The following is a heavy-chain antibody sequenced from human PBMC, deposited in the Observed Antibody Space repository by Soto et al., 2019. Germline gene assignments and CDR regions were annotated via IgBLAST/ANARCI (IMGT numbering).Heavy chain of an antibody. CDR2: VWYDGSNK. CDR1: GFTFSSYG. CDR3: ARDPGPDYFEY. Sequence: QVQLVESGGGVVQPGRSLRLSCAASGFTFSSYGMHWVRQAPGKGLEWVAVVWYDGSNKYYADSVKGRVTISRDNSKNTLDLQMNSLRAEDTAVYYCARDPGPDYFEYWGQGTLVTVSS. V-gene: IGHV3-33*01. J-gene: IGHJ4*02.